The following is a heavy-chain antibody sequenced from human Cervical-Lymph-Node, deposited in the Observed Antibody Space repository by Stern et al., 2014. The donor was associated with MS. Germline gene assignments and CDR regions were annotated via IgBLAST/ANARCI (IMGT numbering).Heavy chain of an antibody. V-gene: IGHV4-59*01. CDR2: IYYSGST. J-gene: IGHJ5*02. CDR3: ARDGNWNDYNWFDP. D-gene: IGHD1-1*01. Sequence: QLQLQESGPGLVKPSETLSLTCTVSGGSISSYYWSWIRQPPGKGLEWIGYIYYSGSTNYNPSLKSRVTISVDTSKNQFSLKLSSVTAADTAVYYCARDGNWNDYNWFDPWGQGTLVTVSS. CDR1: GGSISSYY.